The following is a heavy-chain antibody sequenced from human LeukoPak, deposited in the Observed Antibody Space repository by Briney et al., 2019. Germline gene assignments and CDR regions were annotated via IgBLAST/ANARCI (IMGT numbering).Heavy chain of an antibody. CDR1: GFTFSSYG. J-gene: IGHJ4*02. CDR3: AKDSGYSSGWYGGGFDY. V-gene: IGHV3-30*18. Sequence: PGGSLRHSFAASGFTFSSYGMHWVRQAPGKGLEWVAVISYDGSNKYYADSVKGRFTISRDNSKNTLYLQMNSLRAEDTAVYYCAKDSGYSSGWYGGGFDYWGQGTLVTVSS. D-gene: IGHD6-19*01. CDR2: ISYDGSNK.